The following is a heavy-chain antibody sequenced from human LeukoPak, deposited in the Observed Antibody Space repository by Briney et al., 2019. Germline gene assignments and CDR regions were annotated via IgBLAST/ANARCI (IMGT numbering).Heavy chain of an antibody. CDR1: GYTFTSYA. D-gene: IGHD3-10*02. CDR2: INTNTGNP. CDR3: ARDIFGSGSYELDL. Sequence: GAPVKVSCKASGYTFTSYAMNWVRQAPGQGLEWMGWINTNTGNPTYAQGFTGRFVFSLDTSVSTAYLQISSLKAEDTAVYYCARDIFGSGSYELDLWGRGTLVTVSS. J-gene: IGHJ2*01. V-gene: IGHV7-4-1*02.